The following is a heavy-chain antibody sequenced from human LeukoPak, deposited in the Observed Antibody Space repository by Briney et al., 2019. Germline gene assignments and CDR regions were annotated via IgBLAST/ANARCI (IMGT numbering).Heavy chain of an antibody. CDR1: GFTFSRSW. Sequence: AGGSLRLSCAASGFTFSRSWMPWVRQAPGKGLVWVSRINSDGSSTSYADSAKGRFTISRDNAKNTLYLQMSSLRAEDTAVYYCARDKGFWAYSGSYFDYWGQGNLVTVSS. J-gene: IGHJ4*02. V-gene: IGHV3-74*01. CDR3: ARDKGFWAYSGSYFDY. D-gene: IGHD1-26*01. CDR2: INSDGSST.